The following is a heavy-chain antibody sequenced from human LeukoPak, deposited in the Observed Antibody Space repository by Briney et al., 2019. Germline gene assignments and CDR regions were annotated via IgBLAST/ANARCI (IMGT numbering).Heavy chain of an antibody. CDR1: GHRFTSYW. CDR2: IYPGDSDT. J-gene: IGHJ4*02. Sequence: GESLKISCKGSGHRFTSYWIGWVRQMLGKGLEWMGIIYPGDSDTRYSPSFQGQVTISADKSISTAHLQWSSLKASDTAMYYCAAGSDSYYFDYWGQGTLVTVSS. V-gene: IGHV5-51*01. D-gene: IGHD3-10*01. CDR3: AAGSDSYYFDY.